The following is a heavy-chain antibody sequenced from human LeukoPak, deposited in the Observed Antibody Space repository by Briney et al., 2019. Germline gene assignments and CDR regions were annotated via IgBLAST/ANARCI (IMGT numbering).Heavy chain of an antibody. CDR1: GFTFSSYA. V-gene: IGHV3-30-3*01. D-gene: IGHD6-19*01. CDR3: AKGPLIEVAGTTWDY. Sequence: PGGSLRLSCAASGFTFSSYAMHWVRQAPGKGLEWVAVISYDGSNKYYADSVKGRFTISRDNSKNTLYLQMTSLRAEDTAVYYCAKGPLIEVAGTTWDYWGQGTLVTVSS. CDR2: ISYDGSNK. J-gene: IGHJ4*02.